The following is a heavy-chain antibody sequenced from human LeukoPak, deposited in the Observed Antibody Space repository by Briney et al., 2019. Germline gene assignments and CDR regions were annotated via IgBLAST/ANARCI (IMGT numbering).Heavy chain of an antibody. Sequence: GGSLRLSCAASGFTLSSNYMSWVRQAPGKGLEWVSVIYSGGSTYYADSVKGRFTISRDNSKNTLYLQMNSLRAEDTAVYYCARDAYSRYFDYWGQGTLLTVSS. CDR2: IYSGGST. V-gene: IGHV3-53*01. D-gene: IGHD6-13*01. CDR3: ARDAYSRYFDY. CDR1: GFTLSSNY. J-gene: IGHJ4*02.